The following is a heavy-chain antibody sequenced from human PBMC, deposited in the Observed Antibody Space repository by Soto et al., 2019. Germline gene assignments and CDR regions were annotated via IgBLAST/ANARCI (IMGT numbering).Heavy chain of an antibody. CDR1: GGSVSSGSYY. CDR2: IYSSGST. J-gene: IGHJ4*02. V-gene: IGHV4-61*01. CDR3: ARDGDGYNY. D-gene: IGHD5-12*01. Sequence: QVQLQESGPGLVKPSETLSLTCTVSGGSVSSGSYYWSWIRQPPGKGLEWIGYIYSSGSTSYNPSRKSRVTSSVDTSKNQFSLKLSSVTAADTAVYYCARDGDGYNYWGQGTLVTVSS.